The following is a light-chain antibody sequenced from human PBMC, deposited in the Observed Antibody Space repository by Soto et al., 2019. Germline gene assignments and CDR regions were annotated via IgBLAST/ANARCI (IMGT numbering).Light chain of an antibody. CDR3: MQTLQTPPFT. V-gene: IGKV2-28*01. Sequence: DIVMTQSPLSLPVTPGEPASISCRSSQSLLHSNGYNYLDWYLQKPGQSPQLLIYLGSNRASGVPDRFSGSGSDTDFTLKISRVEAGDVGVYYCMQTLQTPPFTFGPGTKVDI. CDR2: LGS. CDR1: QSLLHSNGYNY. J-gene: IGKJ3*01.